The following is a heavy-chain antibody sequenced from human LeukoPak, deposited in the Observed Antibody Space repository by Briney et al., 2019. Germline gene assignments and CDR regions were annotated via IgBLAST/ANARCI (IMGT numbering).Heavy chain of an antibody. J-gene: IGHJ4*02. CDR3: ARRGPHLDY. Sequence: GGSLRLSCAASGFSFSSYAMTWVRQAPGKGLEWVSSISGSGGSANYADSVKGRFTISRDNSKNMLYLQMNSLRAEDTAVYYCARRGPHLDYWGQGTLVTVSS. CDR2: ISGSGGSA. CDR1: GFSFSSYA. V-gene: IGHV3-23*01. D-gene: IGHD3-3*02.